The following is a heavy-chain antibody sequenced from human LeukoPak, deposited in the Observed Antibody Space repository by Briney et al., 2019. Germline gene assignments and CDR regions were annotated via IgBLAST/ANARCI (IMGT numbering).Heavy chain of an antibody. V-gene: IGHV4-39*01. CDR1: GGSVRSSSYT. D-gene: IGHD3-22*01. Sequence: SETLPLTCTVSGGSVRSSSYTWGWIRQPPGKGLEWIGSIYHSGSTFYNPSLKSRVTISVDTTKNQFSLKLTSVTAADTAVYYCASQPYLDDSGYYFYWGQGTLVTVSS. CDR3: ASQPYLDDSGYYFY. CDR2: IYHSGST. J-gene: IGHJ4*02.